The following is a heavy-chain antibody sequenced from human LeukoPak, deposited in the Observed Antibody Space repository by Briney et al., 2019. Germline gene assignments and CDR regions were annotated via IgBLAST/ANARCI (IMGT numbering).Heavy chain of an antibody. CDR3: ARTKCGGDCYCDY. Sequence: GGSLRLSCAASGFTFSSYAMHWVRQAPGKGLEYVSAISSNGGSTYYANFVKGRFTISRDNSKNTLYLQMGSLRAEDMAVYYCARTKCGGDCYCDYWGQGTLVTVSS. CDR1: GFTFSSYA. D-gene: IGHD2-21*02. V-gene: IGHV3-64*01. CDR2: ISSNGGST. J-gene: IGHJ4*02.